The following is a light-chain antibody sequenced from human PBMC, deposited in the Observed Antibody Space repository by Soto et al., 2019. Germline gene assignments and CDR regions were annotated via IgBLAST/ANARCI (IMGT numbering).Light chain of an antibody. V-gene: IGLV1-44*01. J-gene: IGLJ1*01. CDR2: TNN. Sequence: QLVLTQPPSVSGTPGQRVTISCSGSTANIGTNSVNWFQHLPGTAPKLLIYTNNQRPSGVPERFSGSRSGTSASLAISGLQSEDEADYYCATWDDSVYVFGSGTKLTVL. CDR1: TANIGTNS. CDR3: ATWDDSVYV.